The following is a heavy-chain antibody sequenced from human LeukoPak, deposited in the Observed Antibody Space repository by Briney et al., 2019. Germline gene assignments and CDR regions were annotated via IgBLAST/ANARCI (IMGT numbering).Heavy chain of an antibody. CDR3: VQGPYLDY. CDR2: IGAGFDT. Sequence: PGGSLRLSCAASGFTFSTYDFHWVRQVTGKGLQWVSAIGAGFDTYYQDSVRGRFTISRDNAKNSLYLQMKSLRAEDTALYFCVQGPYLDYWGQGTLVTVSS. J-gene: IGHJ4*02. D-gene: IGHD2-21*01. V-gene: IGHV3-13*01. CDR1: GFTFSTYD.